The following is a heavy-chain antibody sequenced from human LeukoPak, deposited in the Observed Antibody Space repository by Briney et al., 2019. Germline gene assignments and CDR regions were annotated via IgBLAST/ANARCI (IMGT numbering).Heavy chain of an antibody. Sequence: SETLSLTCTVSGGSISSGSYYWRWIRQPAGKGLEWLGRIYTSGSTNYNPSFKSRFTISVDTPKNQFSLKLTSVTPAARAVYFWASSYCGGDCYSEYPLRSYDIDYRGQGTLDTVSS. CDR3: ASSYCGGDCYSEYPLRSYDIDY. J-gene: IGHJ4*02. D-gene: IGHD2-21*02. V-gene: IGHV4-61*02. CDR2: IYTSGST. CDR1: GGSISSGSYY.